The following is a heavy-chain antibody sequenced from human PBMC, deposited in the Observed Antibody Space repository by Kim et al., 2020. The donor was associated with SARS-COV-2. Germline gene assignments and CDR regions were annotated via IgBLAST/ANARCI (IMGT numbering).Heavy chain of an antibody. V-gene: IGHV1-69*13. CDR3: AREDLMAAAAPQWYFDL. D-gene: IGHD6-13*01. J-gene: IGHJ2*01. Sequence: SVKVSCKASGGTFSSYAISWVRQAPGQGLEWMGGIIPIFGTANYAQKFQGRVTITADESTSTAYMELSSLRSEDTAVYYCAREDLMAAAAPQWYFDLWGRGTLVTVSS. CDR1: GGTFSSYA. CDR2: IIPIFGTA.